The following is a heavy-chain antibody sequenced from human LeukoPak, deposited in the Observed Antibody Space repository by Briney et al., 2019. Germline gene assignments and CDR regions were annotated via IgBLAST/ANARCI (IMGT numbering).Heavy chain of an antibody. CDR1: GGSISSYY. D-gene: IGHD6-6*01. V-gene: IGHV4-59*01. CDR2: IYYSGST. J-gene: IGHJ6*03. CDR3: ARTSFEYSSSSVSYYYYMDV. Sequence: SETLSLTCTVSGGSISSYYWSWIRQPPGKGLEWIGYIYYSGSTNYNPSLKSRVTISVDTSKNQFSLKLTSVTAADTAVYSCARTSFEYSSSSVSYYYYMDVWGKGTTVTVSS.